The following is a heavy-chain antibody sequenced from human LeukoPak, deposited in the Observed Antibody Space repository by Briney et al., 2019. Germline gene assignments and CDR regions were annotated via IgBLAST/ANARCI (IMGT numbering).Heavy chain of an antibody. J-gene: IGHJ4*02. Sequence: GGSLRLSCAASGFTFSTYSMNWVRQAPGKGLEWVSYIGSSSSYIDYAGSVRGRFTVSRDNAKTSLYLQMNSLRVADTAVYYCARGPYKDFWSGYSDYWGQGTLVTVSS. CDR1: GFTFSTYS. D-gene: IGHD3-3*01. CDR3: ARGPYKDFWSGYSDY. CDR2: IGSSSSYI. V-gene: IGHV3-21*01.